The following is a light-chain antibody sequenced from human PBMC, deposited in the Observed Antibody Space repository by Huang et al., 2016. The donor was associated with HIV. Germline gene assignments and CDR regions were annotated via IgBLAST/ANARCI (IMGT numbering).Light chain of an antibody. J-gene: IGKJ4*01. Sequence: DIQMTQSPSSLSASVGDRISITCRASQTISTFLNWYQQQPGKAPKLLIYAASNLQSGVSSRFSGNGSGTHFTLTVTGLQPDDFATYFCQQTSSVPLTFGGGTRVE. CDR3: QQTSSVPLT. V-gene: IGKV1-39*01. CDR2: AAS. CDR1: QTISTF.